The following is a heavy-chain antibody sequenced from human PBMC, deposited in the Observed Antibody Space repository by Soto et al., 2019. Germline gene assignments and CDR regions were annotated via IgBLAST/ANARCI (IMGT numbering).Heavy chain of an antibody. J-gene: IGHJ4*02. Sequence: ASLMVSSKASGYPFTSYGISWVRQAPGQGLEWMGWISAYNGNTNYAQKLQGRVTMTTDTSTSTAYMELRSLRSDDTAVYYCARGHTAMVLYCFDYCGQLTLFPASS. CDR2: ISAYNGNT. CDR1: GYPFTSYG. V-gene: IGHV1-18*04. D-gene: IGHD5-18*01. CDR3: ARGHTAMVLYCFDY.